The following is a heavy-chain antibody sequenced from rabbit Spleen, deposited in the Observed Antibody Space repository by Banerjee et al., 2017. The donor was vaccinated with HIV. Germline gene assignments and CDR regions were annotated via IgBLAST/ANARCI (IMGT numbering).Heavy chain of an antibody. Sequence: QEQLKESGGGLVTPGGTLTLTCTASGFSLSSYHMSWVRQAPGKGLEWIGDIYASGSTYYASWAKGRFTISKTSTTVDLKMTSLTTEDTATYFCARYVDTGDFYVDIWGPGTLVTVS. J-gene: IGHJ4*02. CDR1: GFSLSSYH. D-gene: IGHD2-1*01. CDR3: ARYVDTGDFYVDI. V-gene: IGHV1S42*01. CDR2: IYASGST.